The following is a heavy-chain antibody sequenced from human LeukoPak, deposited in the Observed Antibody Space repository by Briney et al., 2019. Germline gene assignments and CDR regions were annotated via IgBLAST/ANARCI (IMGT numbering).Heavy chain of an antibody. CDR1: GFTFSSYG. V-gene: IGHV3-20*04. J-gene: IGHJ4*02. CDR3: ARVYGVYYFDY. D-gene: IGHD3-3*01. CDR2: INWNGGST. Sequence: GGTLRLSCAASGFTFSSYGMSWVRKAPGKGLEWVSGINWNGGSTGYADSVKGRFTISRDNAKNSLYLQMNSLRAEDTALYYCARVYGVYYFDYWGQGTLVTVSS.